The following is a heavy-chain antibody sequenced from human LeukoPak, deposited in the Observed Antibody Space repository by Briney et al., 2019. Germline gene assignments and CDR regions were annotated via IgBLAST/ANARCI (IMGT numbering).Heavy chain of an antibody. J-gene: IGHJ4*02. D-gene: IGHD2-2*01. V-gene: IGHV3-23*01. CDR3: AKVGRGAYCSSTSCYGGYFDY. CDR1: GFTFSSYA. CDR2: ISGSGGST. Sequence: GGSLRLSCAASGFTFSSYAISWVRQAPGKGLEWVSAISGSGGSTYYADSVKGRFTISRDNSKNTLYPQMNSLRAEDTAVYYCAKVGRGAYCSSTSCYGGYFDYWGQGTLVTVSS.